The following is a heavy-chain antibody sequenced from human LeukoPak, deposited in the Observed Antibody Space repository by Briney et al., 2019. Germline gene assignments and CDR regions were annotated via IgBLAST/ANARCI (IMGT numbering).Heavy chain of an antibody. J-gene: IGHJ4*02. CDR3: ARESDFWSGYWSHSDY. D-gene: IGHD3-3*01. CDR2: ICSDGGST. CDR1: GFTFSSYA. Sequence: GGSLRLSCAASGFTFSSYAMHWVRQAPGKGLEYVSGICSDGGSTYYANSVKGSFTSSRDNSKSTVYLKMGSLRAEDMAVYYCARESDFWSGYWSHSDYWGQGTLVTVSS. V-gene: IGHV3-64*01.